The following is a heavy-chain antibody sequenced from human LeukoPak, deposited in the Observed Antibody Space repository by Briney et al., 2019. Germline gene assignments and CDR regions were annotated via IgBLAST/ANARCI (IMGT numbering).Heavy chain of an antibody. V-gene: IGHV1-2*02. D-gene: IGHD2-2*01. CDR3: ARVPGPYTTSRYDY. Sequence: GASVKVSCKTSGYTFTDYYIHWVRQAPGQGPEWMGRIDPKSGGANYAQKYQVRVAMTRDTSISTVYMELSGLRSVDTAVYYCARVPGPYTTSRYDYWGQGTLVTVSS. J-gene: IGHJ4*02. CDR2: IDPKSGGA. CDR1: GYTFTDYY.